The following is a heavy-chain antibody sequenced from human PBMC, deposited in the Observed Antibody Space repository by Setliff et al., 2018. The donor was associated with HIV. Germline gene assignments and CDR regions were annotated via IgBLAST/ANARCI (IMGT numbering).Heavy chain of an antibody. V-gene: IGHV4-39*01. Sequence: SETLSLTCTVSGGSISSSSHYWGRIRQPPGKGLEWVGSIYYSGSTYYNPSLKSRVTISLDTSKNQFSLKLPSVTAADTAVYYCARGRDGDLLDYWGQGTLVTVS. D-gene: IGHD4-17*01. CDR1: GGSISSSSHY. CDR3: ARGRDGDLLDY. J-gene: IGHJ4*02. CDR2: IYYSGST.